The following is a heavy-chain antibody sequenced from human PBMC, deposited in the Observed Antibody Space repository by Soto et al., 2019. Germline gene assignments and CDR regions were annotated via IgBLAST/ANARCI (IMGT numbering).Heavy chain of an antibody. V-gene: IGHV3-33*01. CDR1: GFTFSSYG. CDR3: ARDREYYYYGMDV. CDR2: IWYDGSNK. J-gene: IGHJ6*02. Sequence: GGSLRLSCAASGFTFSSYGMHWVRQVPGKGLEWVAVIWYDGSNKYYADSVKGRFTISRDNSKNTLYLQMNSLRAEDTAVYYCARDREYYYYGMDVWGQGTTVTVSS.